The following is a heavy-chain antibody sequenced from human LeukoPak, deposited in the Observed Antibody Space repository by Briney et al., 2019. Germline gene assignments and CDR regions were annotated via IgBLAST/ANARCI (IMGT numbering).Heavy chain of an antibody. CDR3: ARGNVGARDYYFDY. V-gene: IGHV3-21*01. J-gene: IGHJ4*02. CDR1: GFTFSSFS. D-gene: IGHD1-26*01. Sequence: GGSLRLSCAASGFTFSSFSMNWVRQAPGKGLEWVSSISSSSSYIYYADSVQGRFTISRDNAKNSLYLQMNSLKAEDTAVYYCARGNVGARDYYFDYWGQGTLVTVSS. CDR2: ISSSSSYI.